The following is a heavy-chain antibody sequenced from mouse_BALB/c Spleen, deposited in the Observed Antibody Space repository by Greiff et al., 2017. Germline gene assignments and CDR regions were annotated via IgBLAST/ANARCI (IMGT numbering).Heavy chain of an antibody. D-gene: IGHD2-4*01. Sequence: QVQLKESGPGLVAPSQSLSITCTVSGFSLTSYGVPWVRQPPGKGLAWLGVIWAGGSTNYNSALMYRLSISKGNSKSQVFLKLNSLQTDDTATYYCAKPERIYYDYSYAMDYWGQGTSVTVSS. CDR3: AKPERIYYDYSYAMDY. V-gene: IGHV2-9*02. CDR1: GFSLTSYG. J-gene: IGHJ4*01. CDR2: IWAGGST.